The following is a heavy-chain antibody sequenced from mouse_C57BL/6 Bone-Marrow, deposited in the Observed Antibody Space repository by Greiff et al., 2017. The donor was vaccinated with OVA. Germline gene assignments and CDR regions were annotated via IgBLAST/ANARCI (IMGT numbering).Heavy chain of an antibody. V-gene: IGHV5-15*01. D-gene: IGHD1-1*01. CDR2: ISNLAYSI. CDR1: GFTFSDYG. CDR3: ASPYYYGSSYSWFAY. J-gene: IGHJ3*01. Sequence: EVQLVESGGGLVQPGGSLKLSCAASGFTFSDYGMAWVRQAPRKGPEWVAFISNLAYSIYYADTVTGRFTISRENAKNTLYLEMSSLSSEDTAMYYCASPYYYGSSYSWFAYWGQGTLVTVSA.